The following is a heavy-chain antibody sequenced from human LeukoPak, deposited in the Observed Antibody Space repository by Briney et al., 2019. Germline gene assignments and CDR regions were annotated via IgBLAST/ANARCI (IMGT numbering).Heavy chain of an antibody. J-gene: IGHJ4*02. D-gene: IGHD3-10*01. V-gene: IGHV3-11*05. CDR2: ISSSSSYT. Sequence: PGGSLRLSCAASGFTFSDYYMSWIRQAPGKGLEWVSYISSSSSYTNYADSVKGRFTISRDNAKNSLYLQMNSLRAEDTAVYYCARERYYGSGTAYWGQGTLVTVSS. CDR3: ARERYYGSGTAY. CDR1: GFTFSDYY.